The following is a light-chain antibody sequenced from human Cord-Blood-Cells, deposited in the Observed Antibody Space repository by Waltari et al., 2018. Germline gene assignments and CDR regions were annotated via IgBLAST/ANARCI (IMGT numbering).Light chain of an antibody. CDR1: QSVLYSSNNKNY. CDR2: WAS. Sequence: DIVMTQSPDSLAVSLGERATINCKSSQSVLYSSNNKNYLAWYQQKPGQPPKLLIYWASTRESGFPNRFIGSGSGTDFTLTISSLQAEDVAVYYCQQYYSTPTFGEGTKVEIK. J-gene: IGKJ4*01. CDR3: QQYYSTPT. V-gene: IGKV4-1*01.